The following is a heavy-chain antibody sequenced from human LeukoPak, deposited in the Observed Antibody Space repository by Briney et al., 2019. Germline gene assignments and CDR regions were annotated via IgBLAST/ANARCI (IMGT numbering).Heavy chain of an antibody. J-gene: IGHJ4*02. V-gene: IGHV3-49*03. CDR3: TRDRGAYNLYDY. CDR1: GFTFGDYA. Sequence: GGSLRLSCTASGFTFGDYAMSWIRQAPGKGLEWVGFIRSKAYGETADYATSVKGRFTISRDDSKAIAYLQMNSLKTEDTAVYYCTRDRGAYNLYDYWGQGTLVTVSS. CDR2: IRSKAYGETA. D-gene: IGHD1-1*01.